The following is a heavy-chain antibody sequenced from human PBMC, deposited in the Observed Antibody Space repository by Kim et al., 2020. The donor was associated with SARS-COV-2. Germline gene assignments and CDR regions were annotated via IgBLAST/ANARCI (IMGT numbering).Heavy chain of an antibody. Sequence: GGSLRLSCAASGFAFSRFGMSWVRKTPGQGLEWVSFISSSGSSLRYADSVKGRFSISRDNAKNSLYLQMTSLTDEDTGVYYCARGASYGIIYAGGYFDLWGHGTLVSVSS. CDR3: ARGASYGIIYAGGYFDL. V-gene: IGHV3-48*02. D-gene: IGHD2-2*01. J-gene: IGHJ2*01. CDR2: ISSSGSSL. CDR1: GFAFSRFG.